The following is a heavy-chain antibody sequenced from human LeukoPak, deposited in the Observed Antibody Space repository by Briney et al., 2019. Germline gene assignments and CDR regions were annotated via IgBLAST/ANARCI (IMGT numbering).Heavy chain of an antibody. J-gene: IGHJ6*04. CDR1: GGTFSSYA. Sequence: SVKVSCEASGGTFSSYAISWVRQAPGQGLEWMGGIIPIFGTANYAQKFQGRVTITADESTSTAYMELSSLRSEDTAVYYCARATYYDILTGYYPPYYYYGMDVWGKGPRSPSPQ. CDR3: ARATYYDILTGYYPPYYYYGMDV. CDR2: IIPIFGTA. D-gene: IGHD3-9*01. V-gene: IGHV1-69*01.